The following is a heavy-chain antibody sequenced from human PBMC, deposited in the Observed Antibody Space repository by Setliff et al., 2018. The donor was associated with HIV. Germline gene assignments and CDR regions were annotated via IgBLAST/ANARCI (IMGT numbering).Heavy chain of an antibody. J-gene: IGHJ4*02. Sequence: PSETLSLTCTVSGGSISRYYWSWIRQPPGKGLEWIGYIYYSGSTNYNPSLKSRVTISVDTSKKQFSLRLSSVTAADTAVYFCARESVGYYDTSGFFNWGQGTLVTV. CDR2: IYYSGST. D-gene: IGHD3-22*01. V-gene: IGHV4-59*01. CDR1: GGSISRYY. CDR3: ARESVGYYDTSGFFN.